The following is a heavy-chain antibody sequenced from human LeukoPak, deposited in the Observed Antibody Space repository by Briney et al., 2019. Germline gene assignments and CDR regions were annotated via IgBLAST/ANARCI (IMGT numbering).Heavy chain of an antibody. D-gene: IGHD3-10*01. CDR3: ARGLFGSGSCPDY. J-gene: IGHJ4*02. V-gene: IGHV3-33*01. Sequence: QPGTSLRLSCAASGITLNAIHWVRQTPGKGLEWVALTWYDGSNKYYADSVKGRFTISIDNSKNMVYLHMNSLRADDTAVYYCARGLFGSGSCPDYWGQATLVTVSS. CDR2: TWYDGSNK. CDR1: GITLNA.